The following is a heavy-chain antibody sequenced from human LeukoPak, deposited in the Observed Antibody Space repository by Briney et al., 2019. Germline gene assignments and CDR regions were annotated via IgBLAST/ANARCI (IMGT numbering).Heavy chain of an antibody. J-gene: IGHJ4*02. Sequence: ASVKVSCKASGYTFSSYAISWVRQAPGQGLEWMGRIIPIFGTANYAQKFQGRVTITTDASTSTAYMELSSLRSEDTAVYYCARDDPNECTNGVCYSRFDYWGQGTLVTVSS. D-gene: IGHD2-8*01. CDR2: IIPIFGTA. CDR1: GYTFSSYA. CDR3: ARDDPNECTNGVCYSRFDY. V-gene: IGHV1-69*05.